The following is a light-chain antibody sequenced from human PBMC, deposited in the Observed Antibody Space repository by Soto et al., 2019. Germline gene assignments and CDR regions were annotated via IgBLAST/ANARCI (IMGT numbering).Light chain of an antibody. Sequence: EIVLTQSPGTLSLSPGERATLSCRASQSVNSNYLAWYQQKPGQGPRVLMYGASSRATGIPDRFSGSGSGTDFTLTISRLKPEDFAVYYCQQYDSPPRTFGQGTKVEIK. J-gene: IGKJ1*01. V-gene: IGKV3-20*01. CDR2: GAS. CDR3: QQYDSPPRT. CDR1: QSVNSNY.